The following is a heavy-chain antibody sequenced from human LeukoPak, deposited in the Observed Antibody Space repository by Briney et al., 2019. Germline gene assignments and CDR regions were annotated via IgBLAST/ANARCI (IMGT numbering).Heavy chain of an antibody. CDR2: IYTSGST. CDR3: ARDVGFTIVRVNWFDP. CDR1: GGSISSYY. Sequence: SETLSLTCTVSGGSISSYYWSWIRQPAGKGLEWIGRIYTSGSTNYNPSLKSRVTMSVDTSKNQFSLKLSSVTAADTAVYYCARDVGFTIVRVNWFDPWGQGTLVTVSS. J-gene: IGHJ5*02. D-gene: IGHD3-10*01. V-gene: IGHV4-4*07.